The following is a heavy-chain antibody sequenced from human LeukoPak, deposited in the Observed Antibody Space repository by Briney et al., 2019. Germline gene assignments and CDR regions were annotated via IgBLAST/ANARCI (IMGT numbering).Heavy chain of an antibody. CDR1: GFTFSSYA. CDR3: AKARYISHLYYFDY. V-gene: IGHV3-23*01. Sequence: GGSLRLSCAASGFTFSSYAMSWVRQAPGKGLEWVSAISGSGGSTYYADSVKGRFTISRDNSKNTLYLQMNSPRAEDTAVYYCAKARYISHLYYFDYWGQGTLVTASS. CDR2: ISGSGGST. J-gene: IGHJ4*02. D-gene: IGHD2-2*02.